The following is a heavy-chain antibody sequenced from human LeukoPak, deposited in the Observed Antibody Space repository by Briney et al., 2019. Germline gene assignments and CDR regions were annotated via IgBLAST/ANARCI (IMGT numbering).Heavy chain of an antibody. J-gene: IGHJ4*02. CDR1: GGSIRSSYYY. D-gene: IGHD6-13*01. Sequence: SETLSLTCTVSGGSIRSSYYYWGWIRQPPGKGLEWIGEINHSGSTNYNPPLKSRVTISVDTSKNQFSLKLSSVTAADTAVYYCATSRKMYSSSWYGYWGQGTLVTVSS. CDR2: INHSGST. CDR3: ATSRKMYSSSWYGY. V-gene: IGHV4-39*07.